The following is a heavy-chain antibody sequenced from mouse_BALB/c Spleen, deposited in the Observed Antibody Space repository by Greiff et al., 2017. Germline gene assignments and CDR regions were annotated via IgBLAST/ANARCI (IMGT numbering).Heavy chain of an antibody. CDR1: GFNIKDTY. V-gene: IGHV14-3*02. CDR3: AIYYDYDFDY. Sequence: EVQLQQSGAELVKPGASVKLSCTASGFNIKDTYMHWVKQRPEQGLEWIGRIDPANGNTKYDPKFQGKATITADTSSNTAYLQLSSLTSEDTAVYYCAIYYDYDFDYWGQGTTLTVSS. CDR2: IDPANGNT. D-gene: IGHD2-4*01. J-gene: IGHJ2*01.